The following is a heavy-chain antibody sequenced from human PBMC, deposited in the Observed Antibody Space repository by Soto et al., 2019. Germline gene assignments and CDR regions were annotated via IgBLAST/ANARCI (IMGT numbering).Heavy chain of an antibody. CDR1: GGSFSGYY. V-gene: IGHV4-34*01. CDR3: ARGGQLLGPTYYFDY. D-gene: IGHD2-2*01. J-gene: IGHJ4*02. CDR2: INHSGST. Sequence: SETLSLTCAVYGGSFSGYYWSWIRQPPGKGLEWIGEINHSGSTNYNPSLKSRVTISVDTSKNQFSLKLSSVTAADTAVYYCARGGQLLGPTYYFDYWGQGTLVTVSS.